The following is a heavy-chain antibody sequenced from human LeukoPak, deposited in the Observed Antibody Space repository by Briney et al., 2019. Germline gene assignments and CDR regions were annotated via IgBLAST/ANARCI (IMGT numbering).Heavy chain of an antibody. V-gene: IGHV1-2*04. Sequence: GASVTVSCKASGYTFTGYYMHWVRQAPGQGLEWMGWINPNSGGTNYAQKFQGWVTMTRDTSISTAYMELSRLRSDDTAVYYCARDHMGDYSMFDYWGQGTLVTVSS. J-gene: IGHJ4*02. CDR3: ARDHMGDYSMFDY. CDR1: GYTFTGYY. CDR2: INPNSGGT. D-gene: IGHD4-17*01.